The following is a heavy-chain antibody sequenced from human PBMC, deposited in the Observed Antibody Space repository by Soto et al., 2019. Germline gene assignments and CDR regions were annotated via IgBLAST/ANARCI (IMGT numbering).Heavy chain of an antibody. D-gene: IGHD1-26*01. J-gene: IGHJ5*02. CDR2: ISLYSDGT. V-gene: IGHV1-2*02. CDR1: GYTFSNYG. CDR3: AREMGVIGAPGYTWFDP. Sequence: GASVKVSCKTSGYTFSNYGITWVRQAPGQPLEWLGWISLYSDGTNYAQRFQGRVTMTRDTSISTVYMELSRLTSDDTAVYYCAREMGVIGAPGYTWFDPWGQGALVTVSS.